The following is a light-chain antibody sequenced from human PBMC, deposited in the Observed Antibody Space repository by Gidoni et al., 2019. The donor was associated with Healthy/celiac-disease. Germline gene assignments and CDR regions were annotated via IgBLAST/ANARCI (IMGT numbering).Light chain of an antibody. CDR3: QQSYSTRT. Sequence: DIQMTQSPSSLSASVGDRVTITCRASQSISSYLNWYQQKPGKAPKLLIYAASSLQSGVPSRFSGSGSGTDFTLTISSLQPEDFATYYWQQSYSTRTFGQWTKVEIK. CDR1: QSISSY. CDR2: AAS. J-gene: IGKJ1*01. V-gene: IGKV1-39*01.